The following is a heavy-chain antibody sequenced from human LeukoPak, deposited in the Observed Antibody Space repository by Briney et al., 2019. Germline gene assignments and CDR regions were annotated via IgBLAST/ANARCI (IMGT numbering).Heavy chain of an antibody. Sequence: SETLCLTCTVSGGSISSGGYYWSWIRQHPGKGLEWIGYIYYSGSTYYNPSLKSRVTISVDTSKNQFSLKLSSVTAADTAVYYCARHSGSYDPDYWGQGTLVTVSS. CDR2: IYYSGST. J-gene: IGHJ4*02. CDR1: GGSISSGGYY. D-gene: IGHD1-26*01. V-gene: IGHV4-31*03. CDR3: ARHSGSYDPDY.